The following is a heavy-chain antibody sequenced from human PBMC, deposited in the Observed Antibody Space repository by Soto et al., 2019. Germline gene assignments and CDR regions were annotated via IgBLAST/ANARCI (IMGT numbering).Heavy chain of an antibody. CDR3: AKDFHYYDSSGYAFGPY. J-gene: IGHJ4*02. D-gene: IGHD3-22*01. Sequence: GGSLRLSCAASGFTFSSYGMHWVRQAPGKGLEWVAVISYDGSNKYYADSVKGRFTISRDNSKNTLYLQMNSLRAEDTAVYYCAKDFHYYDSSGYAFGPYWGQGTLVTVSS. V-gene: IGHV3-30*18. CDR2: ISYDGSNK. CDR1: GFTFSSYG.